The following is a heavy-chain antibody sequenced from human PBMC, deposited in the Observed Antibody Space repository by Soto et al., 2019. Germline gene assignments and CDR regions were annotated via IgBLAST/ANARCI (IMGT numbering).Heavy chain of an antibody. D-gene: IGHD6-13*01. V-gene: IGHV1-18*01. CDR2: ISAYNGNT. J-gene: IGHJ5*02. Sequence: ASVKVSCKASGYTFTSYAISWVRQAPGQGLEWMGWISAYNGNTNYAQKLQGRVTMTTDTSTSTAYMELRSLRSDDTAVYYCARSSGSSWMCYWFDPWGQGTLVTVSS. CDR1: GYTFTSYA. CDR3: ARSSGSSWMCYWFDP.